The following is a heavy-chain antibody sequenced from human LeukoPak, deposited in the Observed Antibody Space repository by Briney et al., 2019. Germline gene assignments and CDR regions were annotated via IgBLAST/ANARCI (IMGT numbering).Heavy chain of an antibody. CDR1: GYTFTGYY. CDR3: ARAPPELAAAGTIWFDP. D-gene: IGHD6-13*01. Sequence: ASVKVSCKASGYTFTGYYMHWVRQAPGQGLEWMGWINPNSGGTNYAQKFQGRVTMTRDTSISTAYMELSRLRSDDTAVYYCARAPPELAAAGTIWFDPWGQGTLVTVSS. V-gene: IGHV1-2*02. J-gene: IGHJ5*02. CDR2: INPNSGGT.